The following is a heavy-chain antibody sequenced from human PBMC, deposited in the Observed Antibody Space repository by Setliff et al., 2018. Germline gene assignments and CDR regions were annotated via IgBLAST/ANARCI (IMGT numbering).Heavy chain of an antibody. CDR3: ARDPGYPSGVAGGFDI. CDR1: GGSISSSY. CDR2: IYSSGSS. J-gene: IGHJ3*02. Sequence: SETLSLTCSVSGGSISSSYWTWIRQPPGKGLEWIGYIYSSGSSNYNPSLKSRVTISIDTSSKHFSLILTSVTAADTAVYYCARDPGYPSGVAGGFDIWGLGTMVTVSS. V-gene: IGHV4-4*08. D-gene: IGHD2-2*03.